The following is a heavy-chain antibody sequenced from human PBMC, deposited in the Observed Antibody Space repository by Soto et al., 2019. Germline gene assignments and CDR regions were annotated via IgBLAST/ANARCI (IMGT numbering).Heavy chain of an antibody. V-gene: IGHV4-38-2*01. CDR3: ARIGGSYPSVSYFDY. D-gene: IGHD1-26*01. Sequence: SETLSLTCAVSGYSISSGYYWGWIRQPPGKGLEWIGSIYHSGSTYYNPSLKSRVTISVDTSKNQFSLKLSSVTAADTAVYYCARIGGSYPSVSYFDYWGQGTLVTVSS. CDR2: IYHSGST. J-gene: IGHJ4*02. CDR1: GYSISSGYY.